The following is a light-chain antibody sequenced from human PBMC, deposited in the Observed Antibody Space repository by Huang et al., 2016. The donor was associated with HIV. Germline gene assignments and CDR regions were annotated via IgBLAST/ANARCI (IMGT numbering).Light chain of an antibody. CDR1: QGIGRY. J-gene: IGKJ3*01. CDR3: QQLKTYPIT. V-gene: IGKV1-9*01. CDR2: AAS. Sequence: IQLTQSPSSLSASVGDRVTLTCRASQGIGRYLVWYQQQPGKAPKLLIYAASTWQRGVPSRFRGSGSGTDFTLTIGSLQPEDFATYYCQQLKTYPITFGPGTQVDIK.